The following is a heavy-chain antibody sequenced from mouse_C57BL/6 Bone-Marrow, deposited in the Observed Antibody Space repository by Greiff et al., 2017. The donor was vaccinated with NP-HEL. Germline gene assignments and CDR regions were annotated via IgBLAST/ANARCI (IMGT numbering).Heavy chain of an antibody. V-gene: IGHV1-85*01. D-gene: IGHD2-3*01. CDR1: GYTFTSYD. CDR3: ARVGWLLLSYYFDY. J-gene: IGHJ2*01. Sequence: QVQLKESGPELVKPGASVTLSCKASGYTFTSYDINWVKQRPGQGLEWIGWIYPRDGSTKYNEKFKGKATLTVDTSSSTAYMERHSLTSEDSAVYFCARVGWLLLSYYFDYWGQGTTLTVSS. CDR2: IYPRDGST.